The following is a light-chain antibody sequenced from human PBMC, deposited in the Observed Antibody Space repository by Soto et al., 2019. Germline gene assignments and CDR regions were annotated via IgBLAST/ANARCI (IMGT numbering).Light chain of an antibody. V-gene: IGKV3-20*01. CDR3: QQYGNSPIT. Sequence: EIVLTQSPGTLSLSPVERATLSCRASQSVSSSYLAWYQQKPGQAPRLLIYGASSRATGIPDRFSGSGSGTDFTLTISRLEPEDFAVYYCQQYGNSPITFGQGTRLAVK. CDR1: QSVSSSY. J-gene: IGKJ5*01. CDR2: GAS.